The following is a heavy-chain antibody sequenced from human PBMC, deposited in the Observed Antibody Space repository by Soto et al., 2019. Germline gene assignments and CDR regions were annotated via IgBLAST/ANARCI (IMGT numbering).Heavy chain of an antibody. V-gene: IGHV3-30*18. CDR1: GFTFSSYG. J-gene: IGHJ3*02. Sequence: QVQLVGSGGGVVQPGRSLRLSCAASGFTFSSYGMHWVRQAPGKGLEWVAVISYDGSNKYYADSVKGRFTISRDNSKNTLYLQMNGLRAEDTAVYYCAKEDYGDYAGAFDIWGQGTMVTASS. CDR3: AKEDYGDYAGAFDI. CDR2: ISYDGSNK. D-gene: IGHD4-17*01.